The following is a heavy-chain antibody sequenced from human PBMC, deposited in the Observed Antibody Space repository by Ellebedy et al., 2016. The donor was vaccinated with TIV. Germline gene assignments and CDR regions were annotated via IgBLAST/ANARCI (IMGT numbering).Heavy chain of an antibody. D-gene: IGHD3-10*02. V-gene: IGHV4-59*08. J-gene: IGHJ3*02. Sequence: MPSETLSLTCTVSGGSISGYYWSWIRQSPGKGLEWLGYMFHSGSTTYNPSLKSRGNISMDTSKNQFSLKLSSVTAADTAVYYCARRITMFLDAFDIWGQGTMVTVSS. CDR1: GGSISGYY. CDR2: MFHSGST. CDR3: ARRITMFLDAFDI.